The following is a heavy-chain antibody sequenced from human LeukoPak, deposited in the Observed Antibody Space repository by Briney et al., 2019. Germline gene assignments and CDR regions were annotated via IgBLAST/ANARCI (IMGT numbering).Heavy chain of an antibody. CDR2: IIPIFGTA. V-gene: IGHV1-69*13. CDR3: ARVHSYGYSYFDY. Sequence: SVKVSCKASGGTFSSYAISWVRQAPGQGLEWMGGIIPIFGTANYAQKFQGRVTITADESTSTAYMELSSLRSEDTAVYYCARVHSYGYSYFDYWGQGTLVTVSS. J-gene: IGHJ4*02. D-gene: IGHD5-18*01. CDR1: GGTFSSYA.